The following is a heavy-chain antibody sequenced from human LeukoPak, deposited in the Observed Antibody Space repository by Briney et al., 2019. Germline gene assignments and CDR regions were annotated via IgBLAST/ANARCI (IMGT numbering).Heavy chain of an antibody. CDR2: ISGSGGST. J-gene: IGHJ4*02. V-gene: IGHV3-23*01. CDR3: AKSHYDFWSGGDDF. D-gene: IGHD3-3*01. CDR1: GFTLSSFA. Sequence: RGSLSPSCTLSGFTLSSFAIGWVRQAPGKGLEWVSAISGSGGSTNYADSVKGRFTISRGTYKSELYLQMNSLRAEDTAVYYCAKSHYDFWSGGDDFGGERPLVTVP.